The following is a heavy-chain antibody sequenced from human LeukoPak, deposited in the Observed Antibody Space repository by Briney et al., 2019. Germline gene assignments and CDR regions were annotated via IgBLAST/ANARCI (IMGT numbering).Heavy chain of an antibody. CDR2: INPNSGGT. V-gene: IGHV1-2*02. CDR1: GYTFTGYY. CDR3: ARDAYCSSTSCYSGFDP. Sequence: GSSVNVSCKASGYTFTGYYMHWVRQAPGQGLEWVGWINPNSGGTNYAQKFQGRVTMTRDMSISTTYMELSRLRSDDTAVYYCARDAYCSSTSCYSGFDPWREGTLVTVPS. D-gene: IGHD2-2*01. J-gene: IGHJ5*02.